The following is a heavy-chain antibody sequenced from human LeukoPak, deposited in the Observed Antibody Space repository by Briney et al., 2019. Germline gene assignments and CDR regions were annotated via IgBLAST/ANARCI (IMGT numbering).Heavy chain of an antibody. J-gene: IGHJ5*02. D-gene: IGHD3-10*01. CDR3: ARVLRSYYYGSGSLGDWFDP. CDR1: GGSISSYY. CDR2: IHTSGST. V-gene: IGHV4-4*07. Sequence: PSETLSLTCTVSGGSISSYYWSWIRQPAGKGLEWIGRIHTSGSTNYNPSLKSRVTMSVDTSKNQFSLNLSSVTAADTAVYYCARVLRSYYYGSGSLGDWFDPWGQGTLVTVSS.